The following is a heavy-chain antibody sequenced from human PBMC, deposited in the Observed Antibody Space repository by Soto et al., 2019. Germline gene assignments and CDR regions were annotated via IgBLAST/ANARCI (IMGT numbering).Heavy chain of an antibody. J-gene: IGHJ4*02. Sequence: QITLKESGPPLVKPTQTLTLTCTFSGFSFTTTGVGVGWIRQPPGKALEWLALVYWDDDKRYSPSLHSRVTITKDTSKNQVVLTMTNMDPVDTATYYCAHRTGYYGSGSYTPLFDFWGQGALVTVSS. CDR1: GFSFTTTGVG. D-gene: IGHD3-10*01. CDR2: VYWDDDK. CDR3: AHRTGYYGSGSYTPLFDF. V-gene: IGHV2-5*02.